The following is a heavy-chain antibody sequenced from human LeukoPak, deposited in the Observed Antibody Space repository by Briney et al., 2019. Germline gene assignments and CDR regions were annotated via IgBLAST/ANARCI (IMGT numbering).Heavy chain of an antibody. Sequence: SVKVSCKASGYTFTDYYMHWVRQAPGQGLEWMGRINPNSGGTNYAQKFQDRVTVTRDTSISTAYMELSTLRSDDTAVYYCARALCNWNDVGNDYWGQGTLVTVSS. J-gene: IGHJ4*02. CDR2: INPNSGGT. CDR3: ARALCNWNDVGNDY. CDR1: GYTFTDYY. D-gene: IGHD1-1*01. V-gene: IGHV1-2*02.